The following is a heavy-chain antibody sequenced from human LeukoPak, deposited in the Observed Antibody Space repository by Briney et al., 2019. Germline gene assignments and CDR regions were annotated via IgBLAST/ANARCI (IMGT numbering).Heavy chain of an antibody. J-gene: IGHJ3*02. CDR3: ARRPPRGGDAFDI. D-gene: IGHD3-16*01. CDR2: IYYSGST. V-gene: IGHV4-59*01. CDR1: GDSIRSYY. Sequence: SETLSLTCTASGDSIRSYYWSWIRQPPGKGLKWIGYIYYSGSTNYNPSLKSRVTISVDTSKNQFSLKLSSVTAADTAVYYCARRPPRGGDAFDIWGQGTMVTVSS.